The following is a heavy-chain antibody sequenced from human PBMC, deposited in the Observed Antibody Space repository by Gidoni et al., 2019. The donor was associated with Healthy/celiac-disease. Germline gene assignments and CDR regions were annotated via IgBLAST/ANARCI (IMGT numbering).Heavy chain of an antibody. D-gene: IGHD3-10*01. Sequence: EVQLLESGGGWAQPGGALRLSCAASGCTVRINAMTWVRQAPGKGLEWVSAISSIGGITYYADSVKGRFTFSRDNSKNTLYLQMNGLRAEDTAVYSCAKVLSAAKVPAAFDIWGQGTMVTVSS. CDR3: AKVLSAAKVPAAFDI. CDR2: ISSIGGIT. V-gene: IGHV3-23*01. CDR1: GCTVRINA. J-gene: IGHJ3*02.